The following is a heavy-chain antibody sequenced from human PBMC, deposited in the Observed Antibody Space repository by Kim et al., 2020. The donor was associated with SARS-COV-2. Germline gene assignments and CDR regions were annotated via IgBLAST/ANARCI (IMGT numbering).Heavy chain of an antibody. CDR2: IKQDGSEK. CDR3: ARGLGVDY. D-gene: IGHD3-16*01. CDR1: GFTFTTYW. Sequence: GGSLRLSCAASGFTFTTYWMSWVRQPPGKGLEWVANIKQDGSEKNYVDSVKGRFTISRDNAKNSLYLQMNSLRAEDTAVYYCARGLGVDYWGQGTLVTVSS. J-gene: IGHJ4*02. V-gene: IGHV3-7*01.